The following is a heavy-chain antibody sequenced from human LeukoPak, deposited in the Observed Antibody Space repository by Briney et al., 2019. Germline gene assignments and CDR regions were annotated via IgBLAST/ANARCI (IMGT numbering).Heavy chain of an antibody. Sequence: VASVKVSCKASGYTFTGYYMHWVRQAPGQGLEWMGWINPNSGGTNYAQKFQGRVTMTRDMSTSTVYMELSSLRSEDTAVYYCAREGSSGSYFGYFDYWGQGTLVTVSS. CDR2: INPNSGGT. CDR1: GYTFTGYY. V-gene: IGHV1-2*02. J-gene: IGHJ4*02. CDR3: AREGSSGSYFGYFDY. D-gene: IGHD3-10*01.